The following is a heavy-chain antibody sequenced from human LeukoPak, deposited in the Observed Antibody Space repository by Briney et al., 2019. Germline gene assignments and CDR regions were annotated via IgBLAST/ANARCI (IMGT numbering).Heavy chain of an antibody. CDR3: AKDGGSDPDSFDI. CDR2: ISSSGDNI. D-gene: IGHD2-15*01. Sequence: GGSLRLSCAASGFNFNSFSMNWVRQAPGKGLEWVSYISSSGDNIHYADSVKGRFTISRDNTKNSLYLQMNSLRAEDTAVYYCAKDGGSDPDSFDIWGQGTMVTVSS. J-gene: IGHJ3*02. CDR1: GFNFNSFS. V-gene: IGHV3-48*01.